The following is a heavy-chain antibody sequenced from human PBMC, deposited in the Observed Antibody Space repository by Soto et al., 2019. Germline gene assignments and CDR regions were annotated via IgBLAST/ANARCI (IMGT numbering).Heavy chain of an antibody. V-gene: IGHV4-59*01. J-gene: IGHJ4*02. D-gene: IGHD3-22*01. CDR3: ARDYDSSGYYYDY. Sequence: SETLSLTCTVSGGSISSYYWSWIRQPPGKGLEWIGYIYYSGSTNYNPSLKSRVTISVDTSKNQFSLKLSSVTAADTAVYYCARDYDSSGYYYDYWGQGTLVTVSS. CDR1: GGSISSYY. CDR2: IYYSGST.